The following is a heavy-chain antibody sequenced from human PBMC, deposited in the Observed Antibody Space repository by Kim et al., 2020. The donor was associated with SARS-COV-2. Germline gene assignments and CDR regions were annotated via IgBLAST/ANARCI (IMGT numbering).Heavy chain of an antibody. Sequence: KGRLTTSRDNAKNSLYLQMNCLRAEDTAVYYCAGASRSDTWIQLWANFDYWGQGTLVTVSS. CDR3: AGASRSDTWIQLWANFDY. D-gene: IGHD5-18*01. J-gene: IGHJ4*02. V-gene: IGHV3-11*06.